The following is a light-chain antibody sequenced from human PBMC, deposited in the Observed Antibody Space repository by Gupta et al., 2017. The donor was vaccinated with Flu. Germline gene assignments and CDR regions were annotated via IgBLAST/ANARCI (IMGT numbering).Light chain of an antibody. CDR3: SPHTTSGALVV. CDR1: SSDIGVSNY. Sequence: QSALPQPASVSGPPGQSITISCTGSSSDIGVSNYVSWYQQHPGKAPKLLIYEVADRPSGVSYRFSGSESGNTASLTVSGLQAEDEADDYCSPHTTSGALVVFGGGTKLTVL. CDR2: EVA. V-gene: IGLV2-14*01. J-gene: IGLJ2*01.